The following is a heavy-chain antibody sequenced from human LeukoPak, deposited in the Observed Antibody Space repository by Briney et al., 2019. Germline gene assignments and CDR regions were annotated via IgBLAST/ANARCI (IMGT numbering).Heavy chain of an antibody. D-gene: IGHD1-1*01. V-gene: IGHV3-11*06. CDR1: GFTFSDYY. Sequence: GGSLRLSCAASGFTFSDYYMSWIRQARGKGLEWVSYISSSSSYTKYADSVKGRFTISRDNAKNSLYLQVNSLRAEDTAVYYCARGTGTTAYFDYWGQGTLVTVSS. J-gene: IGHJ4*02. CDR2: ISSSSSYT. CDR3: ARGTGTTAYFDY.